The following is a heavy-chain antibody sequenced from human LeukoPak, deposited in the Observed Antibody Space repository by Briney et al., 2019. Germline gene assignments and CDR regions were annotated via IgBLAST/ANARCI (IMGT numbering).Heavy chain of an antibody. J-gene: IGHJ4*02. CDR2: IIPIFGTA. D-gene: IGHD4-17*01. CDR1: GGTFSSYA. CDR3: ASTVTRYFDY. Sequence: GSSVKVSYKASGGTFSSYAISWVRQAPGQGLEWMGGIIPIFGTANYAQKFQGRVTITADKSTSTAYMELSSLRSEDTAVYYCASTVTRYFDYWGQGTLVTVSS. V-gene: IGHV1-69*06.